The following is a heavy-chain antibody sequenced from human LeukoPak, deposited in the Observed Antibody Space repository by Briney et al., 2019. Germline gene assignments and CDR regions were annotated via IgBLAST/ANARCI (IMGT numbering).Heavy chain of an antibody. Sequence: PGGSLRLSCAASGFTFSSYSMNWVRQAPGKGLEWVSYISSGSSTIYYADSVKGRFSISRDNAKNSLYLQMNSLRAEDTAVYYCARDYNWYFDLWGRGTLVTVSS. CDR1: GFTFSSYS. J-gene: IGHJ2*01. CDR2: ISSGSSTI. CDR3: ARDYNWYFDL. V-gene: IGHV3-48*01.